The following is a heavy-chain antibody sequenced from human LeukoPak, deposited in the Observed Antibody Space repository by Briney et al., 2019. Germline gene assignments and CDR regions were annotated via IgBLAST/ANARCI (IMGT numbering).Heavy chain of an antibody. CDR3: ARVIKGGYGYFDY. Sequence: SETLSLTCAVYGGSFSGYYWSWIRQPPGKGLEWIGYIYYSGSTNYNPSLKSRVTISVDTSKNQFSLKLSSVTAADTAVYYCARVIKGGYGYFDYWGQGTLVTVSS. D-gene: IGHD6-25*01. J-gene: IGHJ4*02. CDR2: IYYSGST. CDR1: GGSFSGYY. V-gene: IGHV4-59*01.